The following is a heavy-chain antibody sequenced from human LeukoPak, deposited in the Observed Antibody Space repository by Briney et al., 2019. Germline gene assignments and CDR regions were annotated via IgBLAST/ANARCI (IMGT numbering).Heavy chain of an antibody. J-gene: IGHJ4*02. CDR3: ARNRGGWLYY. CDR1: GGSISSSSYY. CDR2: IYYSGST. D-gene: IGHD3-10*01. V-gene: IGHV4-39*07. Sequence: SETLSLTCTVSGGSISSSSYYWGWIRQPPGKGLEWIGSIYYSGSTYYNPSLKSRVTISVDTSKNQFSLKLSSVTAADTAVYYCARNRGGWLYYWGQGTLVTVSS.